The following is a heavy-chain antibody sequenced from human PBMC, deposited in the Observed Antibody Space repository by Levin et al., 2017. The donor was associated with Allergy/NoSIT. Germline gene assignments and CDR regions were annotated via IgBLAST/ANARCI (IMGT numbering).Heavy chain of an antibody. CDR3: ARDEVVAATSFKLGY. CDR2: ISYDGSNK. CDR1: GFTFSSYA. D-gene: IGHD2-15*01. V-gene: IGHV3-30-3*01. J-gene: IGHJ4*02. Sequence: RTGGSLRLSCAASGFTFSSYAMHWVRQAPGKGLEWVAVISYDGSNKYYADSVKGRFTISRDNSKNTLYLQMNSLRAEDTAVYYCARDEVVAATSFKLGYWGQGTLVTVSS.